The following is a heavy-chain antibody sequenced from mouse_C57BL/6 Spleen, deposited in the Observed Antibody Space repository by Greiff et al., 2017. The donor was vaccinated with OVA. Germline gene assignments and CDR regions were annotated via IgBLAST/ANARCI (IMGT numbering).Heavy chain of an antibody. J-gene: IGHJ4*01. CDR2: LGRVVRA. D-gene: IGHD2-13*01. V-gene: IGHV2-9-1*01. CDR3: GIGSDCGCLDY. Sequence: VQGVESGPGLVAPSQSLSITCTVSGFSLTSYAIRWGGKPAGRGLEWLGVLGRVVRAYHDSALKSRLSISQDNSKSQVFLKMNSLQTDDTARYYCGIGSDCGCLDYWGQGTSVTVSS. CDR1: GFSLTSYA.